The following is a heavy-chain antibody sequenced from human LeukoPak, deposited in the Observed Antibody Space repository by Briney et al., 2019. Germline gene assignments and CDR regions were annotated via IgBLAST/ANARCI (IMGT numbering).Heavy chain of an antibody. J-gene: IGHJ4*02. D-gene: IGHD6-19*01. V-gene: IGHV1-69*05. CDR2: IIPIFGTV. Sequence: SVKVSCKASGGTFSSYAISWVRQAPGQGLEWMGGIIPIFGTVNYAQKFQGRVTITTDESTSTAYMELSSLRSGDTAVYYCARDSSGWYYFDYWGQGTLVTVSS. CDR1: GGTFSSYA. CDR3: ARDSSGWYYFDY.